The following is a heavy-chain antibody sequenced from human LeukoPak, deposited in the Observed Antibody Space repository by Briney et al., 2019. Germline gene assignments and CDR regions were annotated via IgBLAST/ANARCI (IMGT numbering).Heavy chain of an antibody. CDR2: IYYSGSA. Sequence: SETLSLTCTVSGGSISNYYWSWIRQPPGKGLEWIGYIYYSGSAKYNPSLKSRGTISADTFKNQFSLKLSSVTAADTAVYYCARSYGSGNYFDYWGQGTLVTVSS. V-gene: IGHV4-59*01. J-gene: IGHJ4*02. CDR1: GGSISNYY. CDR3: ARSYGSGNYFDY. D-gene: IGHD3-10*01.